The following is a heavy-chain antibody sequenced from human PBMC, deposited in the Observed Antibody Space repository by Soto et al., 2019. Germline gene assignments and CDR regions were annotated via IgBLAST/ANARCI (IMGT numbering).Heavy chain of an antibody. J-gene: IGHJ4*02. CDR3: AGEDDYGSGSYYKGGYFDY. CDR1: GGTFSSYT. CDR2: IIPILGIT. V-gene: IGHV1-69*08. D-gene: IGHD3-10*01. Sequence: QVQLVQSGAEVKKPGSSVKVSCKASGGTFSSYTISWVRQAPGQGLEWMGRIIPILGITHYAQKFQGRVTITADKSTSTAYMELGRLRSEDTAVYYCAGEDDYGSGSYYKGGYFDYWGQGTLVTVSS.